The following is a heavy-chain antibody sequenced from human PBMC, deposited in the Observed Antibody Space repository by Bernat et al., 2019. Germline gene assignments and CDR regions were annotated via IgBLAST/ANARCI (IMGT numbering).Heavy chain of an antibody. V-gene: IGHV3-73*01. CDR2: IRSKGNSYAT. CDR3: TGGPSAYGMDV. D-gene: IGHD1-26*01. J-gene: IGHJ6*02. Sequence: EVQLVESGGGLLQPGGSLKLSCAASGFTFSGSTIHWVRQASGKGLEWVGRIRSKGNSYATEYVASVKGRFIISRDDSENTAYLQMNSLKTEDTAVYYCTGGPSAYGMDVWGQGTTVTVSS. CDR1: GFTFSGST.